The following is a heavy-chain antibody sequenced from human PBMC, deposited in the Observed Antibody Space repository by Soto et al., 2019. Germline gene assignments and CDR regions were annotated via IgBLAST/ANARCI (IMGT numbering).Heavy chain of an antibody. CDR1: GYTFTSYY. D-gene: IGHD2-2*01. CDR2: INPGGGST. Sequence: ASVKVSCKASGYTFTSYYMHWVRQAPGQGLEWMGIINPGGGSTSYAQKFQGRVTMARDTSTSTVYMELSSVRSEDTAVYYCAIYCSSTSCSQDGMDVWGQGTPVTVSS. V-gene: IGHV1-46*01. CDR3: AIYCSSTSCSQDGMDV. J-gene: IGHJ6*02.